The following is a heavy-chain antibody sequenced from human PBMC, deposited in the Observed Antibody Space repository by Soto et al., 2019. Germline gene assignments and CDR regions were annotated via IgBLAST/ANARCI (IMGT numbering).Heavy chain of an antibody. CDR1: GFTFSSYA. J-gene: IGHJ6*02. CDR3: ARDGGFTQYYYYYGMDV. Sequence: PGGSLRLSCAASGFTFSSYAMSLVRQAPGKGLEWVSAISGSGGSTYYADSVKGRFTISRDNSKNTLYLQMNSLRAEDTAVYYCARDGGFTQYYYYYGMDVWGQGITVTVSS. CDR2: ISGSGGST. V-gene: IGHV3-23*01.